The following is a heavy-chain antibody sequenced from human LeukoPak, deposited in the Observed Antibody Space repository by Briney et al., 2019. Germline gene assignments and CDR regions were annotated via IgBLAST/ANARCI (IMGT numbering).Heavy chain of an antibody. D-gene: IGHD2-15*01. Sequence: SETLSLTCTVSGGSISSSNYYWGWIRQPPGKGLEWIGSIYYSGSTYYNPSLKSRVTISVDTSKNQFSLKLNSVTAADTAVYYCARHGSARGYFDYWDQGTLVTVSS. CDR1: GGSISSSNYY. J-gene: IGHJ4*02. CDR2: IYYSGST. V-gene: IGHV4-39*01. CDR3: ARHGSARGYFDY.